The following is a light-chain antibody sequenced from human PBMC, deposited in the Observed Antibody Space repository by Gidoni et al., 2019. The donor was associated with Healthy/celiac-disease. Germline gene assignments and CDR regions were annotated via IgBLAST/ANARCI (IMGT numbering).Light chain of an antibody. J-gene: IGKJ2*01. V-gene: IGKV3-20*01. CDR1: QSVSSSY. CDR2: GAS. Sequence: EIVLTQSPGTLSLSPGERATLSCRASQSVSSSYLAWYQQKPGQAPRLLIYGASSRATGIPDRFSGSGSGTDFTLTISRLEPEDFAVYYCQQYGSSQGYTFXQXTKLEIQ. CDR3: QQYGSSQGYT.